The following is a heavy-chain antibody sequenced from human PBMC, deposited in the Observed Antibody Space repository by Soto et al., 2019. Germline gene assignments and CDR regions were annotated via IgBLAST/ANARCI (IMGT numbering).Heavy chain of an antibody. Sequence: EVQLLESGGGLVQPGGSLRLSCAASGFTFSSYAMSWVRQAPGKGLEWVSAISGSGGSTYYADSGKGRFTISRDNSKNTLYLQMNSLRAEDTAVYYCAKDRGWRYCSSTSCSNWFDPWGQGTLVTVSS. D-gene: IGHD2-2*01. CDR3: AKDRGWRYCSSTSCSNWFDP. V-gene: IGHV3-23*01. J-gene: IGHJ5*02. CDR2: ISGSGGST. CDR1: GFTFSSYA.